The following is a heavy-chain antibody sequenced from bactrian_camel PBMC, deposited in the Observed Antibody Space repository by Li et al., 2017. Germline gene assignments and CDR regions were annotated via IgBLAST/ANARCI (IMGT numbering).Heavy chain of an antibody. CDR2: IAQDGRA. Sequence: HVQLVESGGGSVQAGGSLRLSCEASGGTYSHYRPYCMAWFRQPPGKSREGVASIAQDGRATYADSLEGRFTISKDNAKDTLYLQMRSLKPEDAGVYFCAAGWGHCDLQADFRAWGQGTQVTVS. D-gene: IGHD3*01. J-gene: IGHJ6*01. CDR3: AAGWGHCDLQADFRA. V-gene: IGHV3S53*01. CDR1: GGTYSHYRPYC.